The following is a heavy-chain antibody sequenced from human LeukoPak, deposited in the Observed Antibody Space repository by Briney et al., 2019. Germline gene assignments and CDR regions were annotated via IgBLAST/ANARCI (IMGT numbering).Heavy chain of an antibody. CDR1: GYTFTSYY. J-gene: IGHJ6*02. V-gene: IGHV1-46*01. CDR2: INPSGGST. D-gene: IGHD2-2*01. CDR3: ARGDIVVVPAARLYYYYGMDV. Sequence: ASVKVSCKASGYTFTSYYMHWVRQAPGQGLEWMGIINPSGGSTSYAQKFQGRVTMTRNTSISTAYMELSSLRSEDTAVYYCARGDIVVVPAARLYYYYGMDVWGQGTTVTVSS.